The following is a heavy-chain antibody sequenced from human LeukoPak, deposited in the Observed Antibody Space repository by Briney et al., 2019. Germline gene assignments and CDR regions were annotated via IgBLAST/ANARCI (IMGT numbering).Heavy chain of an antibody. CDR2: IKQDGSEK. J-gene: IGHJ4*02. Sequence: PGGSLRLSCAASGFTFSSYAMSWVRQAPGKGLEWVANIKQDGSEKYYVDSVKGRFTISRDNAKNSLYLQMNSLRAEDTAVYYCARVAWDSSWYGLDYWGQGTLVTVSS. D-gene: IGHD6-13*01. CDR1: GFTFSSYA. CDR3: ARVAWDSSWYGLDY. V-gene: IGHV3-7*03.